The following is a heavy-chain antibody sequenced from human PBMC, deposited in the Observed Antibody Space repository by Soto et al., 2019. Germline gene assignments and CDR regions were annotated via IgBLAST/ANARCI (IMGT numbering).Heavy chain of an antibody. CDR3: ARDPDYGGNSGLGLVDY. D-gene: IGHD4-17*01. Sequence: QVQLVQSGAEVKKPGSSVKVSCKASGGTFSDYAINWVRQAPGQGLEWMGGIIPIFGTPNYAQKFQGRVTITADNTTSTAYMELSSLRSEDTAVDYCARDPDYGGNSGLGLVDYWGQGTLVTVSS. V-gene: IGHV1-69*06. CDR2: IIPIFGTP. J-gene: IGHJ4*02. CDR1: GGTFSDYA.